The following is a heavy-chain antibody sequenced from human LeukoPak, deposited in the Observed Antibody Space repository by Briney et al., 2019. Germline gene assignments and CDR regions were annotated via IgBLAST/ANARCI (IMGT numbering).Heavy chain of an antibody. CDR1: GYTFTGYY. J-gene: IGHJ3*02. V-gene: IGHV1-69*13. CDR3: ARERPVVVAATGAFDI. CDR2: IIPIFGTA. D-gene: IGHD2-15*01. Sequence: SVKVSCKASGYTFTGYYMHWVRQAPGQGLEWMGGIIPIFGTANYAQKFQGRVTITADESTSTAYMELSSLRSEDTAVYYCARERPVVVAATGAFDIWGQGTMVTVSS.